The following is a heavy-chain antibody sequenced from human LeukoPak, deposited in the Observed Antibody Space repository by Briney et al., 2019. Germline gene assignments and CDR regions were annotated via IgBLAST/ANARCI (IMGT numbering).Heavy chain of an antibody. J-gene: IGHJ5*02. CDR1: GYTFTSYG. Sequence: GASVKVSCKASGYTFTSYGISWVRQAPGQGLEWMGWISAYNGNTNYAQKLQGRVTMTTDTSTSTAYMELRSLRSDDTAVYYCARDPNIGGSINWFDPWGQGTLVTVSS. CDR2: ISAYNGNT. CDR3: ARDPNIGGSINWFDP. V-gene: IGHV1-18*01. D-gene: IGHD2/OR15-2a*01.